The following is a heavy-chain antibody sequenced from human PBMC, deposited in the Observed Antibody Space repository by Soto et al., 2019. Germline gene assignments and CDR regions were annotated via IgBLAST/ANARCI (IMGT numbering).Heavy chain of an antibody. Sequence: QVQLVQSGAEVKKPGASVKVSCKASGYTFTSYGISWVRQAPGQGLEWMGWISAYNGNTDYPQKLQGRVTMTTDTSTSTAYMALRSLRSDDTAVYYCARAGLTTVTTRYFQHWGQGTLVTVSP. CDR2: ISAYNGNT. CDR3: ARAGLTTVTTRYFQH. J-gene: IGHJ1*01. CDR1: GYTFTSYG. D-gene: IGHD4-17*01. V-gene: IGHV1-18*01.